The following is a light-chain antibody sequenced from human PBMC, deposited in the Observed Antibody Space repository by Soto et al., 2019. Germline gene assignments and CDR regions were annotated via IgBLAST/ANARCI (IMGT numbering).Light chain of an antibody. V-gene: IGKV3-20*01. CDR1: QSVSSNY. J-gene: IGKJ4*01. CDR2: DAS. CDR3: QQYATSIT. Sequence: EIVLTQSPGTLSLSPGERATLSCRASQSVSSNYLAWYQQKPGQAPRLLMYDASSRATGIPDRFSGSGSGTDFTLTINRLEPEDFAVYYCQQYATSITLGGGTKVEIK.